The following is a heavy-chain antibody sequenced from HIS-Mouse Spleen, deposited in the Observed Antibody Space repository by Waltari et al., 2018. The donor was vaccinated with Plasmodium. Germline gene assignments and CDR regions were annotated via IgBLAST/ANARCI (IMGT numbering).Heavy chain of an antibody. V-gene: IGHV4-39*01. D-gene: IGHD6-6*01. CDR3: ARHRQLAYYFDY. Sequence: QLQLQESGPGLVKPSETLSLTCTVSGGSISSSSYYWGWIRQPPGKGLEWIGSIYYSGSPYYNPSLKSRVTISVDTSKNQFSLKLSSVTAADTAVYYCARHRQLAYYFDYWGQGTLVTVSS. J-gene: IGHJ4*02. CDR1: GGSISSSSYY. CDR2: IYYSGSP.